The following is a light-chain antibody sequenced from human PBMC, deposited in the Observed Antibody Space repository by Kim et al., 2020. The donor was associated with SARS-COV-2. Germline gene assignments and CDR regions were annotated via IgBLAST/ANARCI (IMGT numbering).Light chain of an antibody. CDR1: QSITSW. J-gene: IGKJ1*01. CDR2: KAS. V-gene: IGKV1-5*03. CDR3: QQYDTYWP. Sequence: DIQMTQSPSTLSASVGDRVTITCRASQSITSWLAWYQQRPGKAPKLLIYKASTLESGVPSRFSGSGSGTEFTLTITGLQPDDFATYNCQQYDTYWPFGQGTQVDIK.